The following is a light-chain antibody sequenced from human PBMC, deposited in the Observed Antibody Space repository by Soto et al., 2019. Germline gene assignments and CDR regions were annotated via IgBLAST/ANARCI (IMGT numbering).Light chain of an antibody. CDR3: SSYTSSSTL. CDR2: AVT. J-gene: IGLJ1*01. CDR1: SSDVGGYNY. V-gene: IGLV2-14*01. Sequence: LTQPASVSGSPGQSITISCTGTSSDVGGYNYVSWYQQHPGKAPKLMIYAVTDRPSGVSSRFSGSKSGNTASLTISGLQAEDEADYYCSSYTSSSTLFGTGTRVTVL.